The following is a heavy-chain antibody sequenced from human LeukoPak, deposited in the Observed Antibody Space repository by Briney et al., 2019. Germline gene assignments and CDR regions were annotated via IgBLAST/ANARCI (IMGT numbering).Heavy chain of an antibody. CDR3: ARVLGRVRGVKGVYYFDY. Sequence: GASVKVSCKASGYTFTSYDINWVRQATGQGREWMGWMNPNSGNTRYAQKFQGRVTMTRNTSISTAYMELSSLRSEDTAVYYCARVLGRVRGVKGVYYFDYWGQGTLVTVSS. D-gene: IGHD3-10*01. J-gene: IGHJ4*02. CDR1: GYTFTSYD. V-gene: IGHV1-8*01. CDR2: MNPNSGNT.